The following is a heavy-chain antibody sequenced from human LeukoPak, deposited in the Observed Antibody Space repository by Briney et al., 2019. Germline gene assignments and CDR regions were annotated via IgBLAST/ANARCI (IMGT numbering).Heavy chain of an antibody. CDR1: GFTFSSYS. J-gene: IGHJ3*02. CDR3: ARDAGNDAFDI. D-gene: IGHD6-13*01. CDR2: ISSSSSYI. V-gene: IGHV3-21*01. Sequence: PGGSLRLSCAASGFTFSSYSMNWVRQAPGKGLEWVSSISSSSSYIYYADSVRGRFTISRDNAKNSLYLQMNSLRAEDTAVYYCARDAGNDAFDIWGQGTMVTVSS.